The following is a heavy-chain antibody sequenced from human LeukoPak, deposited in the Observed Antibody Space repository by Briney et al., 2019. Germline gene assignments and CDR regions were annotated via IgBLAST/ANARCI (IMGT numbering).Heavy chain of an antibody. CDR1: GFAFSSHG. Sequence: GGSLRLSCAASGFAFSSHGMSWVRQAPGKGLEWVTFIRPDGSDQYYTDAVKGRFTISRDNSKNTVYVQMNSLRTEDTAVYYCTKDSLYMDVWGKGTTVIVSS. V-gene: IGHV3-30*02. CDR2: IRPDGSDQ. D-gene: IGHD4-11*01. J-gene: IGHJ6*03. CDR3: TKDSLYMDV.